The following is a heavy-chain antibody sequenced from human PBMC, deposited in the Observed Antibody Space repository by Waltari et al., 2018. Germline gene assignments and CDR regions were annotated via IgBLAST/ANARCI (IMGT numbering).Heavy chain of an antibody. D-gene: IGHD2-15*01. Sequence: QLQLQESGPELVKPSGTLSLTCAVAGDSMRNTDCWSWVRQPPGKGLEWMGQVRGDWKTNYNPSFASRVTISLDTYNKQFSLKVTSATAADTAVYYCARDRGRGLYLDSWGPGILVTVSP. V-gene: IGHV4-4*02. CDR2: VRGDWKT. J-gene: IGHJ4*02. CDR3: ARDRGRGLYLDS. CDR1: GDSMRNTDC.